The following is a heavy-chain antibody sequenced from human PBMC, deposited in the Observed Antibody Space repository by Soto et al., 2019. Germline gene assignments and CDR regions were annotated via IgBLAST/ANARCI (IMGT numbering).Heavy chain of an antibody. V-gene: IGHV4-34*01. D-gene: IGHD3-10*01. J-gene: IGHJ4*02. Sequence: PSETLSLTCAVYGGSFGCYYWSWIRQPPGKGLEWIGEINHSGSTNYNPSLKSRVTISVDTSKNQFSLKLSSVTAADTAVYYCARGMVMVRGIISYYFDYWGQGTLVTVSS. CDR1: GGSFGCYY. CDR3: ARGMVMVRGIISYYFDY. CDR2: INHSGST.